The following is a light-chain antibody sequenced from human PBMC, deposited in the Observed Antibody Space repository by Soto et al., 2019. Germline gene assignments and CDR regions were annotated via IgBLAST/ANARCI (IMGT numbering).Light chain of an antibody. J-gene: IGLJ1*01. Sequence: QSALTQPASVSGSPGQSITIFCTGTSSDVGGYNYVSWYQQHPGKAPKLMIYDVSNRSSGVSNRFSGSKSGNTASLTISGLQAEDEADYYCSSYTSSSTYVFGTGTKVTVL. CDR1: SSDVGGYNY. V-gene: IGLV2-14*01. CDR3: SSYTSSSTYV. CDR2: DVS.